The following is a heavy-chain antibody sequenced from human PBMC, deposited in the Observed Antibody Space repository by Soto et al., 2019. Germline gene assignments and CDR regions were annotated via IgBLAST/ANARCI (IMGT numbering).Heavy chain of an antibody. V-gene: IGHV3-21*01. CDR2: ISSSSSYM. Sequence: VQLVESGGGLVKPGGSLRLSCGASGITFSGYSMNWVRQAPGRGLEWVSSISSSSSYMYYAASVKGRFTISRDNAKNSLYLQMNSLRAEDTAVYYCARGDDWNGNYFDYWGQGTLVTVSS. CDR3: ARGDDWNGNYFDY. J-gene: IGHJ4*02. CDR1: GITFSGYS. D-gene: IGHD1-1*01.